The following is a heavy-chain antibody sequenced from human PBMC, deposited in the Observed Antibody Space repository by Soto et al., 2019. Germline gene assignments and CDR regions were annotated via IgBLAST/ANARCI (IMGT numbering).Heavy chain of an antibody. V-gene: IGHV3-9*01. CDR2: ISWNSGSI. J-gene: IGHJ4*02. D-gene: IGHD1-26*01. CDR3: AKGIVGAVFYYFDY. CDR1: GFTFDDYA. Sequence: EVQLVEYGGGLVQPGRSLRLSCAASGFTFDDYAMHWVRQAPGKGLEWVSGISWNSGSIGYADSVKGRFTISRDNAKNSLYLQMNSLRAEDTALYYCAKGIVGAVFYYFDYWGQGTLVTVSS.